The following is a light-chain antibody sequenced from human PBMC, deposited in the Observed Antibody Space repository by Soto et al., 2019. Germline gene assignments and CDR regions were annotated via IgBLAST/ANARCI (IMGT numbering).Light chain of an antibody. CDR2: KAS. J-gene: IGKJ2*01. Sequence: DIQMTQSPSTLSASVGDRVTITCRASQSVSSWLAWYQQKPGKAPKLLIYKASSLESGVPSRFSGSGSGTEFTLSISSLQPDDFAHYYCQQYNSRYTFGQGTKLEIK. V-gene: IGKV1-5*03. CDR3: QQYNSRYT. CDR1: QSVSSW.